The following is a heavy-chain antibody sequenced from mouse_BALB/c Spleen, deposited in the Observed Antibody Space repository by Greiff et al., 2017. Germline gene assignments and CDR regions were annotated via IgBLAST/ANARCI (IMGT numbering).Heavy chain of an antibody. CDR2: INPSTGYT. D-gene: IGHD2-1*01. CDR3: ARVYGNYEAY. J-gene: IGHJ2*01. CDR1: GYTFTSYW. Sequence: VQLQQSGAELAKPGASVKMSCKASGYTFTSYWMHWVKQRPGQGLEWIGYINPSTGYTEYNQKFKDKATLTADKSSSTAYMQLSSLTSEDSAVYYCARVYGNYEAYWGQGTTLTVSS. V-gene: IGHV1-7*01.